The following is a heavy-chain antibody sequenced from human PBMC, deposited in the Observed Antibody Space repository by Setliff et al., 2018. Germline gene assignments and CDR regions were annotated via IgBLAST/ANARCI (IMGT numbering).Heavy chain of an antibody. Sequence: PSETLSLTCAVYGGSFSGYYWGWIRQPPGKGLEWIGEINHSGSTNYNPSLKSRVTISVDTSKSQFSLKLSSVTAADTAVYYCARGGRISYRPSSSWYILDYWGQGTLVTVSS. CDR1: GGSFSGYY. V-gene: IGHV4-34*01. D-gene: IGHD6-13*01. CDR3: ARGGRISYRPSSSWYILDY. CDR2: INHSGST. J-gene: IGHJ4*02.